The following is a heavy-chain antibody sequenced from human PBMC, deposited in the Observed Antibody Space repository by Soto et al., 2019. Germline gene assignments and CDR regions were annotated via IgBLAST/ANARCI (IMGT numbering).Heavy chain of an antibody. CDR2: IDPSDSYT. CDR1: GYSFRSYW. V-gene: IGHV5-10-1*01. D-gene: IGHD3-9*01. Sequence: GESLKISCKTSGYSFRSYWITWVRQMPGKGLEWMGRIDPSDSYTNYSQSFQGHVTMSVDKSISTAYLQWSSLKASDTAIYYCARLQSPTGYYARGFDYWGQGALVTVSS. CDR3: ARLQSPTGYYARGFDY. J-gene: IGHJ4*02.